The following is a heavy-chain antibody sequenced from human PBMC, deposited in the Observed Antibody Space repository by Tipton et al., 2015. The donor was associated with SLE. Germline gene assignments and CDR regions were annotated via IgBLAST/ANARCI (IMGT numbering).Heavy chain of an antibody. Sequence: LRLSCTVSGGSISNYYWNWIRQPAGKGLEWLGRISTSGSTNYNPSLTSRVTMSLDTSKNQFSLNLSFLTAADTAVYYCARGSRTSSWYFDYWGQGTLVTVSS. CDR1: GGSISNYY. CDR2: ISTSGST. J-gene: IGHJ4*02. V-gene: IGHV4-4*07. CDR3: ARGSRTSSWYFDY. D-gene: IGHD6-13*01.